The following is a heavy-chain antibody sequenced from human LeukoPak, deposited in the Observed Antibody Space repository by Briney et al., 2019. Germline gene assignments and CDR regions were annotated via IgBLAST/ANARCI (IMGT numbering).Heavy chain of an antibody. CDR1: GFTFSSYG. V-gene: IGHV3-30*18. D-gene: IGHD6-6*01. J-gene: IGHJ4*02. CDR3: AKDDAPLEAPDY. Sequence: GGSLRLSCAASGFTFSSYGMHWVRQAPGKGLEWVAVISYDGSNKYYADSVKGRFTISRDNSKNTLYLQMNSLRAEDTAVYYCAKDDAPLEAPDYWGQGTLVTVSS. CDR2: ISYDGSNK.